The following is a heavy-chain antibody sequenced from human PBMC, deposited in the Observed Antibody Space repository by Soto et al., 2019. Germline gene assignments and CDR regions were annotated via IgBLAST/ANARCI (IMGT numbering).Heavy chain of an antibody. Sequence: QITLKESGPTLVKPTETLTLTCTFSGFSLSTSGVGVAWIRQPPGKALEWLALIYWDDDKRYSASLTSRLTIAKDTSNNQVVLTMTNMDPVDTATYYCAHANSYGSGTLFDSWGQGTLVTVSS. D-gene: IGHD3-10*01. CDR1: GFSLSTSGVG. J-gene: IGHJ4*02. V-gene: IGHV2-5*02. CDR2: IYWDDDK. CDR3: AHANSYGSGTLFDS.